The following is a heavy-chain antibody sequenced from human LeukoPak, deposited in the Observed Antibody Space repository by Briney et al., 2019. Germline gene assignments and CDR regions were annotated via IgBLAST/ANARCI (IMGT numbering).Heavy chain of an antibody. CDR2: IYYSGST. J-gene: IGHJ6*04. CDR1: GGSISSYY. Sequence: SETLSLTCTVSGGSISSYYWSWIRQPPGKGLEWIGYIYYSGSTNYNPSLKSRVTISIDTSKNQFSLKLSSVTAADTAVYYCARDFAGSSGHYGMDVWGKGTTVTVSS. D-gene: IGHD6-25*01. CDR3: ARDFAGSSGHYGMDV. V-gene: IGHV4-59*01.